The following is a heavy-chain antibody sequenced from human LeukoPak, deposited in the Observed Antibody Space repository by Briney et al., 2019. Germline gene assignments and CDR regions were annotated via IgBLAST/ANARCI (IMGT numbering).Heavy chain of an antibody. J-gene: IGHJ4*02. CDR1: GFIFSNYG. Sequence: GGTLRLSCAASGFIFSNYGMNWVRQALGRGLEWVSGITGGGLTYYASSVKGRFTISRDNSKKTLYLQINSLRGEDTALHYCGQDWAWGAFGNWGQGALVTVSS. CDR3: GQDWAWGAFGN. D-gene: IGHD1-26*01. V-gene: IGHV3-23*01. CDR2: ITGGGLT.